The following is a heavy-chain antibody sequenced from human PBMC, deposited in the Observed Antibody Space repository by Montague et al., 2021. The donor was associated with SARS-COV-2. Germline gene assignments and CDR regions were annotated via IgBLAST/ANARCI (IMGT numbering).Heavy chain of an antibody. CDR1: GGSISRYY. D-gene: IGHD2-15*01. Sequence: SETLSLTCTVSGGSISRYYWNWIRQSPGKGLEWIGYTYYTGSTSYNPSLNSRVSISVDTSNNQFSLRLSPVTAADTAVYYCARERRCCSGGSCYSGWFDPWGQGTLVTVSS. CDR2: TYYTGST. V-gene: IGHV4-59*12. J-gene: IGHJ5*02. CDR3: ARERRCCSGGSCYSGWFDP.